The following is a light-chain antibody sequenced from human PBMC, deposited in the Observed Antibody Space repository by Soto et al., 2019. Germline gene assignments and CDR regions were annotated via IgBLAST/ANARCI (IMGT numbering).Light chain of an antibody. J-gene: IGKJ4*01. CDR3: KQYGGSPSVT. CDR2: GAS. V-gene: IGKV3-20*01. Sequence: EIVLTQSPGTLSLSPGERATLSCRASQSVSSSYLAWYQPRPGQAPSLLISGASSTSTGSPDRFSASGSGTDFTLTISRTEPEAFALYYCKQYGGSPSVTFGGGPKVEIE. CDR1: QSVSSSY.